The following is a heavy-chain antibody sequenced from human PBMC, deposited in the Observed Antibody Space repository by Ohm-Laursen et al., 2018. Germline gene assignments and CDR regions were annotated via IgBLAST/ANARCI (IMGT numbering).Heavy chain of an antibody. CDR3: AKGGSNWGRFTDDY. D-gene: IGHD7-27*01. CDR2: ISGSGGST. J-gene: IGHJ4*02. V-gene: IGHV3-23*01. CDR1: GFTFSSYA. Sequence: SLRLSCAASGFTFSSYAMSWVRQAPGKGLEWVSAISGSGGSTYYADSVKGRFTISRDNSKNTLYLQMNSLRDEDTAVYYCAKGGSNWGRFTDDYWGQGTLVTVSS.